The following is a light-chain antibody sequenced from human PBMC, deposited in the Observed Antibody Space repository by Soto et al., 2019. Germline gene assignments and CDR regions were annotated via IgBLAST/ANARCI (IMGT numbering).Light chain of an antibody. J-gene: IGKJ4*01. CDR2: AAS. V-gene: IGKV3-15*01. Sequence: EIVMTQSPATLSVSPGERATLSCRASQYISNDLAWYQQKPGQAPRPLIYAASTRATGIPARFSGSGSGTEFTLTISNLQSEDFASYHCQQTYSDISFGGGTKV. CDR1: QYISND. CDR3: QQTYSDIS.